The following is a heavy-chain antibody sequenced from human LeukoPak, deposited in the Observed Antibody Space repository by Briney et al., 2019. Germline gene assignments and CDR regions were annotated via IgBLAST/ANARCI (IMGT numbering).Heavy chain of an antibody. CDR2: VFHDGIA. J-gene: IGHJ5*02. D-gene: IGHD2/OR15-2a*01. CDR1: GGSFSDDF. V-gene: IGHV4-34*01. CDR3: VRGVVSMSRPPKNRFDP. Sequence: SETLSLPCAVYGGSFSDDFWTWIRLAPEKGLEWIGEVFHDGIANYNPSLKSRAFVSVDTSKKQFSLRLSSVTAADTAIYYCVRGVVSMSRPPKNRFDPWGQGTPVTVSS.